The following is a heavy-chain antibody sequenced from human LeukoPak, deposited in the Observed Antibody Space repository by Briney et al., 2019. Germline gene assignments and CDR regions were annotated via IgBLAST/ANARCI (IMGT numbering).Heavy chain of an antibody. Sequence: SETLSLTCTVSGGSISSGDYYWSWIRQPPGKGLEWIGYIYYSGSTYYNPFLKSRVTISVDTSKNQFSLKLSSVTAADTAVYYCARDRPQWLGRAFDIWGQGTMVTVSS. J-gene: IGHJ3*02. V-gene: IGHV4-30-4*01. CDR2: IYYSGST. CDR3: ARDRPQWLGRAFDI. CDR1: GGSISSGDYY. D-gene: IGHD3-22*01.